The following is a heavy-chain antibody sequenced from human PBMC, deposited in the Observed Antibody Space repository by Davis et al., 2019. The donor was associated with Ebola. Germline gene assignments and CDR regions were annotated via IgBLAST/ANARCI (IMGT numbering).Heavy chain of an antibody. V-gene: IGHV5-10-1*01. J-gene: IGHJ5*02. CDR2: IDPSDSYT. CDR3: ATNPLKTTKRGGT. CDR1: GYSFTSYW. Sequence: GESLKISCKGSGYSFTSYWISWVRQMPGKGLEWMGRIDPSDSYTNYSPSFQGHVTISADKSISTAYLQWSSLKASDTAMYYCATNPLKTTKRGGTWGQGTLVTVSS. D-gene: IGHD1-26*01.